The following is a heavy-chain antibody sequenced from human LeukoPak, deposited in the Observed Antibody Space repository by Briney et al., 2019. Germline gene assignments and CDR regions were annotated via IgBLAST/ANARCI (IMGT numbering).Heavy chain of an antibody. D-gene: IGHD2/OR15-2a*01. V-gene: IGHV1-24*01. Sequence: GASVKVSCKASGYTFTGYYMHWVRQAPGQGLEWMGGFDPEDGETIYAQKFQGRVTMTEDTSTDTAYMELSSLRSEDTAVYYCATDLQHLSRHFDYWGQGTLVTVSS. CDR1: GYTFTGYY. CDR3: ATDLQHLSRHFDY. J-gene: IGHJ4*02. CDR2: FDPEDGET.